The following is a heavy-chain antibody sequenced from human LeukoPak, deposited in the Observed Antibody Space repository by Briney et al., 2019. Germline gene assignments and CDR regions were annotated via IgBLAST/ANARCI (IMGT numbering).Heavy chain of an antibody. J-gene: IGHJ6*02. D-gene: IGHD4-11*01. V-gene: IGHV3-23*01. CDR2: IASSGRNT. CDR1: GFNFNDAA. Sequence: GGSLRLSCAASGFNFNDAAMTWVRQAPGKGLEWVSLIASSGRNTYYTDSVRGRFTISRDNSKNTLYLQMNSLRVEDTAVYYCARPYYSNYYYYGMDVWGQGTTVTVSS. CDR3: ARPYYSNYYYYGMDV.